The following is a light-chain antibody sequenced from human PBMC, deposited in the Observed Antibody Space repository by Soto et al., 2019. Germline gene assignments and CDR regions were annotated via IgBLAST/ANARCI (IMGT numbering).Light chain of an antibody. CDR3: QTWGTGPLV. CDR2: LNSDGSH. V-gene: IGLV4-69*01. CDR1: SGHSSYA. J-gene: IGLJ2*01. Sequence: QSVLTQSPSASASLGASVKLTCTLSSGHSSYAIAWHQQQPEKGPRYLMKLNSDGSHSKGDGIPDRFSGSSSGAERYLTISSLQSEAEADYYCQTWGTGPLVFGGGTNVTVL.